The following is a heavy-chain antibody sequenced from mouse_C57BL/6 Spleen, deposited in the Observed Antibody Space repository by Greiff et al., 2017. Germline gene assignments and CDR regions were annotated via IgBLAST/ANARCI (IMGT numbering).Heavy chain of an antibody. Sequence: VQLQQSGPELVKPGASVKLSCKASGYTFTSYDINWVKQRPGQGLEWIGWIYPRDGSTKYNEKFKGKATLTVDTSSSTAYMELHSLTSEDSAVYFCARSSDYYGSTPFAYWGQGTLVTVSA. J-gene: IGHJ3*01. D-gene: IGHD1-1*01. CDR2: IYPRDGST. V-gene: IGHV1-85*01. CDR3: ARSSDYYGSTPFAY. CDR1: GYTFTSYD.